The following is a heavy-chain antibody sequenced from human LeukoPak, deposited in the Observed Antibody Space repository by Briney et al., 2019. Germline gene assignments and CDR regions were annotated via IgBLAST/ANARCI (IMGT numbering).Heavy chain of an antibody. J-gene: IGHJ4*02. Sequence: GGSLRLSCAASGFTFSDYYMSWVRQAPGKGLEWVSAISGSGGSTYYADSVKGRFTISRDNSKNTLYLQMNSLRAEDTAVYYCAKVRYYGSGRYFDYWGQGTLVTVSS. CDR2: ISGSGGST. CDR1: GFTFSDYY. D-gene: IGHD3-10*01. V-gene: IGHV3-23*01. CDR3: AKVRYYGSGRYFDY.